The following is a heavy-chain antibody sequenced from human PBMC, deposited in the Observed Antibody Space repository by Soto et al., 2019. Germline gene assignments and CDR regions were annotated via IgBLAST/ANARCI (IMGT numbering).Heavy chain of an antibody. V-gene: IGHV3-30*18. CDR2: ISYDGSNK. Sequence: QVQLVESGGGVVQPGRSLRHSCAASGFTFSSYGMHWVRQAPGKGLEWVAVISYDGSNKYYADSVKGRFTISRDNSKNTLYLQMNSLRAEDTAVYYCAKDRYSRVHDIWGQGTMVTVSS. D-gene: IGHD1-26*01. J-gene: IGHJ3*02. CDR3: AKDRYSRVHDI. CDR1: GFTFSSYG.